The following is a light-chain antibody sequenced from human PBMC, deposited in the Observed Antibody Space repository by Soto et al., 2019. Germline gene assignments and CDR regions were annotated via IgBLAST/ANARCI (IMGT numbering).Light chain of an antibody. J-gene: IGLJ1*01. CDR1: RSDVGSYNL. V-gene: IGLV2-23*01. Sequence: QSALTQPASVSGSPGQSITISCTGTRSDVGSYNLVSWYQQHPGKAPKLMIYEGSKRHSGVSNRFSGSKSGNTASLTISGLQADDEADYYCCSYAGSSTLDVFGTGTKVTVL. CDR3: CSYAGSSTLDV. CDR2: EGS.